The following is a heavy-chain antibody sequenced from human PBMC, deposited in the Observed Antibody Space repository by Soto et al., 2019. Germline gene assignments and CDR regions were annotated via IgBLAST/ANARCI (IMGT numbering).Heavy chain of an antibody. V-gene: IGHV3-30-3*01. CDR2: ISYDGSNK. D-gene: IGHD1-1*01. J-gene: IGHJ5*02. Sequence: QVQLVESGGGVVQPGRSLRLSCAASGFTFSSYAMHWVRQAPGKGLEWVAVISYDGSNKYYADSVKGRFTISRDNSKKTLYLQMNSLRAEDTAVYYCARANGDQGTGDWFDPWGQGTLVTVSS. CDR1: GFTFSSYA. CDR3: ARANGDQGTGDWFDP.